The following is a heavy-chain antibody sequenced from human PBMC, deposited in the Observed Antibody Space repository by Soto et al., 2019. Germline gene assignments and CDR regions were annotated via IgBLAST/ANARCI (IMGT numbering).Heavy chain of an antibody. CDR1: GYTFTGYD. J-gene: IGHJ4*02. CDR3: ARSHCSSISCYVGSWDY. V-gene: IGHV1-2*04. CDR2: INPNSGGT. Sequence: QVQLVQSGAEVKKPGASVKVSCKASGYTFTGYDMHWVRQAPGQGLEWMGWINPNSGGTNYAQKFQGWVTMTRDTSICTAYMELSRLRSDDTAVYYCARSHCSSISCYVGSWDYWGQGTLVTVSS. D-gene: IGHD2-2*01.